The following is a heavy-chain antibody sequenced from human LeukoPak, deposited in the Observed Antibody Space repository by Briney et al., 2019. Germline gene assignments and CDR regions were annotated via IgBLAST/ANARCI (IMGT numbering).Heavy chain of an antibody. CDR1: GFTVSSNY. CDR2: IYSGGST. Sequence: GGSLRLSCAASGFTVSSNYMSWVRQAPGKGLEWVSVIYSGGSTYYADSVKGRFTISRDNSKNTLYLQMNSLRAEDTAVYYCARMADIVATIGYFDYWGQGTLVTVSS. D-gene: IGHD5-12*01. V-gene: IGHV3-66*01. J-gene: IGHJ4*02. CDR3: ARMADIVATIGYFDY.